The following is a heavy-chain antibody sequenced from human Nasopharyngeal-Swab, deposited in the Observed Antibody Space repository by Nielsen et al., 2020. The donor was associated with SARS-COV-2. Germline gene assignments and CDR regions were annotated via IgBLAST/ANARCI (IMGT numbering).Heavy chain of an antibody. Sequence: WVRQAPGQGLEWVGRISPNSGGTNFAQKFQGRVTMTRDTSINTAYMELTRLRSDDTAVYYCARAVYYDFGGGSKGGGVDYWGQGTLVTVSS. CDR2: ISPNSGGT. CDR3: ARAVYYDFGGGSKGGGVDY. V-gene: IGHV1-2*06. D-gene: IGHD3-3*01. J-gene: IGHJ4*02.